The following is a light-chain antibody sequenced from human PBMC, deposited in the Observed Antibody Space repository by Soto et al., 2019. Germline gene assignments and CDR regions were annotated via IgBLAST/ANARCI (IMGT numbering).Light chain of an antibody. CDR2: NTS. V-gene: IGKV3-11*01. J-gene: IGKJ5*01. CDR3: QQRSNWPLIT. Sequence: EIVLTQSPATLSLSPGERATLSCRASQRVNNYLAWYQQKPGQAPRPLIYNTSNRATGIPARFSGSGSGTDFTLTISSLEPEDFAIYYCQQRSNWPLITFGQGTRLEIK. CDR1: QRVNNY.